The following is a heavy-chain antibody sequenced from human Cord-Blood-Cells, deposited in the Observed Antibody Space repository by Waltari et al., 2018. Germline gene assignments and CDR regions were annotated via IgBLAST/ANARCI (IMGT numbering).Heavy chain of an antibody. D-gene: IGHD6-13*01. CDR2: ISYDGSNK. CDR3: ATPSSSWYYFDY. Sequence: VQPGRSLRLSCAASGFTFSSYAMHWVRQAPGKGLEWVAVISYDGSNKYYADSVKGRFTISRDNSKNTLYLQMNSLRAEDTAVYYCATPSSSWYYFDYWGQGTLVTVSS. CDR1: GFTFSSYA. V-gene: IGHV3-30*04. J-gene: IGHJ4*02.